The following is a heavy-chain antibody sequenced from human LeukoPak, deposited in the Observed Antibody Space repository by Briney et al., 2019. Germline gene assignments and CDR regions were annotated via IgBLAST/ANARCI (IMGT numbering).Heavy chain of an antibody. CDR1: GFTISSHG. V-gene: IGHV3-33*01. D-gene: IGHD3-10*01. Sequence: GGSLRLSCVASGFTISSHGMHWVRQAPGKGLEWVAVIWYDGSNKYYADSVKGRFTISRDNSKNTVYLQMNSLRAEDTAVYYCARATFDVSGSYPIWGQGTMVTVSS. CDR3: ARATFDVSGSYPI. CDR2: IWYDGSNK. J-gene: IGHJ3*02.